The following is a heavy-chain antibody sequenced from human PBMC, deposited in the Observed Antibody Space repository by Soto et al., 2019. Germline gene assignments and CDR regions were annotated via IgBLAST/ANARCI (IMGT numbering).Heavy chain of an antibody. CDR1: GYTFTSYG. CDR3: ARDSEAAAGTVTAGLDV. V-gene: IGHV1-18*01. Sequence: ASVKVSCKASGYTFTSYGISWVRQAPGQGLEWMGWISAYNGNTNYAQKLQGRVTMTTDTSTSTAYMELRSLRSDDTAVYYCARDSEAAAGTVTAGLDVWGKGTTVTVSS. J-gene: IGHJ6*04. CDR2: ISAYNGNT. D-gene: IGHD6-13*01.